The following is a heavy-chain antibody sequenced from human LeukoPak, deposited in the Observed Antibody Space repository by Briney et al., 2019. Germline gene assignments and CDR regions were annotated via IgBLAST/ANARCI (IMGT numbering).Heavy chain of an antibody. CDR2: ISSDSTYI. D-gene: IGHD3-10*01. J-gene: IGHJ5*02. V-gene: IGHV3-21*01. Sequence: GGSLRLSCAASGFTFSTYTLNWVRQIPGRGLEWVSCISSDSTYIHYADSVKGRFTISRDNAKNSLYLQMNSLRAEDTAVYYCARGTDVLLWFGELLSWGQGTQVTVSS. CDR3: ARGTDVLLWFGELLS. CDR1: GFTFSTYT.